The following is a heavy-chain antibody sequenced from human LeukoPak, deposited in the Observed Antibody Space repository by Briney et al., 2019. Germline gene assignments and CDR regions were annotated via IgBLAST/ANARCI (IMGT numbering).Heavy chain of an antibody. J-gene: IGHJ4*02. CDR1: GGSINNYY. CDR3: ARHGYDSNGLD. D-gene: IGHD3-22*01. CDR2: VYYSGRT. V-gene: IGHV4-59*08. Sequence: PSETLSLTCTVSGGSINNYYWSWIRQPPGQGPQWIGYVYYSGRTSYNPSLQSRVTISVNTSKSEFSLKLSSVIAADTAVYYCARHGYDSNGLDWGQGTLVTVSS.